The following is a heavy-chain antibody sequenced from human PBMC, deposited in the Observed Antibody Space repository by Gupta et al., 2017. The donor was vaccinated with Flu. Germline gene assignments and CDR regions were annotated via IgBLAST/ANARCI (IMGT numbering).Heavy chain of an antibody. D-gene: IGHD3-10*01. CDR3: ARDRARGGLVSAFDI. CDR2: INPNTGGT. V-gene: IGHV1-2*02. J-gene: IGHJ3*02. Sequence: QAPGQGLEWMGWINPNTGGTNYAQKFQGRVTMTRDTSISTVYMDLSRLRSDDTAVYYCARDRARGGLVSAFDIWAKGQWSPSLQ.